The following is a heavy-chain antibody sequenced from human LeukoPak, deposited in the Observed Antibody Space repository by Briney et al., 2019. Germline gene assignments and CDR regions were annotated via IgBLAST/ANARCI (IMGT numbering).Heavy chain of an antibody. CDR1: GFTFSSYE. J-gene: IGHJ4*02. V-gene: IGHV3-48*03. CDR2: ISSSGSTI. CDR3: ATYSSGSY. D-gene: IGHD6-19*01. Sequence: GGSLRLSCAASGFTFSSYEKNWVRQAPGQGLERVSYISSSGSTIYYADSVKGRFTISRDNAKNSLYLQMNSLRAEDTAVYYCATYSSGSYWGQGTLVTVSS.